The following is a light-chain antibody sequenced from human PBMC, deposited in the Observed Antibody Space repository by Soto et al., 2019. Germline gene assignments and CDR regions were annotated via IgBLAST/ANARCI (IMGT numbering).Light chain of an antibody. CDR1: SSDVGRYNY. Sequence: QSVLTQPASVSGSPGQSITISCTGTSSDVGRYNYVSWYQHHPGKAPKLMIYAVNNRPSGVSDRFSGFKSGNTASLTISGLHAEDEADYYCSSYTGVITTLVVFGGGTKLTVL. V-gene: IGLV2-14*01. J-gene: IGLJ2*01. CDR3: SSYTGVITTLVV. CDR2: AVN.